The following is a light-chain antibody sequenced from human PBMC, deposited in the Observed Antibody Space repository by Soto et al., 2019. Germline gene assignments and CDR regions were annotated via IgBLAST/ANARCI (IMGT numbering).Light chain of an antibody. J-gene: IGLJ1*01. CDR1: SSNIGRNT. Sequence: QSALAPPTPASGTPRQTFTISCSGSSSNIGRNTVNWYHQVPGTAPKLFFYCNNQRPSGVPDRFSDSQSGTSASLAISGLQSEDEADYYCAAWVSILNCYVFGTGSKGIVL. V-gene: IGLV1-44*01. CDR3: AAWVSILNCYV. CDR2: CNN.